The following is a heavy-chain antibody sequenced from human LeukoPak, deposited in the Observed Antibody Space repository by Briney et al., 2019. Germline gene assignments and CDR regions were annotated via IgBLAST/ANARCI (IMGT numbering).Heavy chain of an antibody. CDR3: ARVGITIFGVGDGDY. D-gene: IGHD3-3*01. V-gene: IGHV1-2*06. Sequence: GASVKVSCKASGYTFTGYYMHWVRQAPGQGLEWMGRINPNSGGTNYAQKFQGRVTMTRDTSISTAYIELSRLRSDDTAVYYCARVGITIFGVGDGDYWGQGTLVTVSS. CDR2: INPNSGGT. CDR1: GYTFTGYY. J-gene: IGHJ4*02.